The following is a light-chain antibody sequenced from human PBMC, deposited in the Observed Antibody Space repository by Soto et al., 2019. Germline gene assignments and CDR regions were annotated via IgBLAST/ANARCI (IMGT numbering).Light chain of an antibody. V-gene: IGKV3-15*01. Sequence: EIGMTQSPATLSVSPGERPTLSCRASQSININLAWYQQKPGQXPRXXIYGASTRATGLPARFSGSGSGTEFTLIISSLQSEDSAVYDCQQYDNWPITFGQGTRLEI. J-gene: IGKJ5*01. CDR1: QSININ. CDR2: GAS. CDR3: QQYDNWPIT.